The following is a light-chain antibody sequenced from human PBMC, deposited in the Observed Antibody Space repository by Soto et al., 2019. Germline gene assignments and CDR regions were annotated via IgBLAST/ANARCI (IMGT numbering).Light chain of an antibody. CDR3: QVWDSSSDWV. CDR2: YDS. V-gene: IGLV3-21*04. J-gene: IGLJ3*02. CDR1: NIGSYS. Sequence: SYVLTQPPSVSVAPGKTARITCGGNNIGSYSVHWYQQKPGQAPVLVIYYDSDRPSGIPERLSGSNSGNTATLTISRVGAGDEADYYCQVWDSSSDWVFGGGTKLTVL.